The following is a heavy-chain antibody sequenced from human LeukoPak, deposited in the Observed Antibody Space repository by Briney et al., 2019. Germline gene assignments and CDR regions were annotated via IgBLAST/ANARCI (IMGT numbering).Heavy chain of an antibody. V-gene: IGHV3-23*01. Sequence: PGGSLRLSCAASGLPFNNFAMTWVRQAPGKGLEWVSGIGGGGGSTYYADSVKGRFTISRDNSKNTLFLQMNSLRVEDTAVYYCAKESDFWSGYSPFDNWGQGTLVTVSS. CDR2: IGGGGGST. CDR3: AKESDFWSGYSPFDN. D-gene: IGHD3-3*01. J-gene: IGHJ4*02. CDR1: GLPFNNFA.